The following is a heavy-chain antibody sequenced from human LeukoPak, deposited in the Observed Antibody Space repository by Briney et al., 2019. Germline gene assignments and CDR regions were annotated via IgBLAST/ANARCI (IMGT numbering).Heavy chain of an antibody. CDR1: GGSISSGSYY. Sequence: SETLSLTCTVSGGSISSGSYYWSWIRQPAGKGLEWIGRIYTSGSTNYNPSLKSRVTISVDTSKNQFSLKLSSVTAADTAVYYCALTTVVTPQARYYYYYMDVWGKGTTVTVSS. CDR2: IYTSGST. D-gene: IGHD4-23*01. CDR3: ALTTVVTPQARYYYYYMDV. V-gene: IGHV4-61*02. J-gene: IGHJ6*03.